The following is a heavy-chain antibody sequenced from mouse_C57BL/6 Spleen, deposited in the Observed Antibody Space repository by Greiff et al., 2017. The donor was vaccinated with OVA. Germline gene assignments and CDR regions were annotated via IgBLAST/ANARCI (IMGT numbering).Heavy chain of an antibody. CDR2: ISSGGDYI. CDR3: TRDMHSNFWFAY. D-gene: IGHD2-5*01. CDR1: GFTFSSYA. J-gene: IGHJ3*01. V-gene: IGHV5-9-1*02. Sequence: EVKVVESGEGLVKPGGSLKLSCAASGFTFSSYAMSWVRQTPEKRLEWVAYISSGGDYIYYADTVKGRFTISRDNARNTLYLQMSSLKSEDTAMYYCTRDMHSNFWFAYWGQGTLVTVSA.